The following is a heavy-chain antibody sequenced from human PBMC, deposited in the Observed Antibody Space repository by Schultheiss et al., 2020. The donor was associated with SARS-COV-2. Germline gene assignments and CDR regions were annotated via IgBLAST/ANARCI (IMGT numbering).Heavy chain of an antibody. V-gene: IGHV5-51*01. CDR2: IYPGDSDT. CDR3: ARRAGIQLSYYMDV. CDR1: GYSFTNYW. J-gene: IGHJ6*03. D-gene: IGHD5-18*01. Sequence: GGSLRLSCKGSGYSFTNYWIGWVRQMPGKGLEWMGIIYPGDSDTRYIPSFQGQVTISADKSISTAYLQWSSLKASDTAMYYCARRAGIQLSYYMDVWGKGTTVTVSS.